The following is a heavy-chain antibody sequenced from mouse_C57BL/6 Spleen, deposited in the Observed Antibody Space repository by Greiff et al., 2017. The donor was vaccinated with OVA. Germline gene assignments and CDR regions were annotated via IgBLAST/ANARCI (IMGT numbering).Heavy chain of an antibody. D-gene: IGHD2-1*01. CDR3: AIYGNYALAY. J-gene: IGHJ3*01. V-gene: IGHV1-26*01. CDR1: GYTFTDYY. CDR2: INPNNGGT. Sequence: EVQLQQSGPELVKPGASVKISCKASGYTFTDYYMNWVKQSHGKSLEWIGDINPNNGGTSYNQKFKGKATLTVDKSSSTAYMELRSLTSEDSAVYYCAIYGNYALAYWGQGTLVTVSA.